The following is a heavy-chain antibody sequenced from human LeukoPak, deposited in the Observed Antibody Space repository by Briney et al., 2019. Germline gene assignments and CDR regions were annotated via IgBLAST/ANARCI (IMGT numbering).Heavy chain of an antibody. J-gene: IGHJ3*01. CDR2: ITGTGGST. V-gene: IGHV3-23*01. CDR1: GFTFSSYG. Sequence: QPGGSLRLSCAASGFTFSSYGMHWVRQAPGKGLEWVSAITGTGGSTYYVASVKGRFTVSRDNSRNTLYLQMSSLRAEDSAMYYCAKVRDTRDWYKDAFDVWGQGTRVTVSS. CDR3: AKVRDTRDWYKDAFDV. D-gene: IGHD6-19*01.